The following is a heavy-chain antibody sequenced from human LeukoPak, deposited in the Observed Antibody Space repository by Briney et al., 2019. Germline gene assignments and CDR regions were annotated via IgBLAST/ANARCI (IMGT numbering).Heavy chain of an antibody. CDR1: GGSISSGNW. CDR2: IYHSGST. J-gene: IGHJ4*02. CDR3: ARAVDGYNSDY. Sequence: PSETLSLTCAVSGGSISSGNWWSWVRQPPGKGLEWIGEIYHSGSTNYNPSLKSRVTISVDKSKNQFSLRLSSVTTADTAVYYCARAVDGYNSDYWGQGTLVTVSS. D-gene: IGHD5-24*01. V-gene: IGHV4-4*02.